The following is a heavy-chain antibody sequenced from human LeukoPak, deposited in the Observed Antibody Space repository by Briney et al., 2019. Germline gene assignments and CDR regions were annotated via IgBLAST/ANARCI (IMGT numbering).Heavy chain of an antibody. CDR3: AREPPISGSYANYYYYYGMDV. D-gene: IGHD1-26*01. Sequence: GGSLRLSCAASGLTFSSYEMYWVRQAPGKGLEWVSYISSSGSTIYYADSVKGRFTISRDNAKNSLYLQMNSLRAEDTAVYYCAREPPISGSYANYYYYYGMDVWGQGTTVTVSS. V-gene: IGHV3-48*03. CDR1: GLTFSSYE. J-gene: IGHJ6*02. CDR2: ISSSGSTI.